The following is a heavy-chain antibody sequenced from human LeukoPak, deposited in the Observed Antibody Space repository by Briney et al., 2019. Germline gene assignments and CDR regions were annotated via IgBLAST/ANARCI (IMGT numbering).Heavy chain of an antibody. Sequence: GGSLRLSCAASGFTFSSYGMHWVRQAPGKGLEWVAFIRYDGSNKYYADSVKGRFTISRDNSKNTLYLQMNSLRAEDTAVYYCAKSRRGYSYGPNYYYYMDVWGKGTTVTISS. CDR3: AKSRRGYSYGPNYYYYMDV. CDR1: GFTFSSYG. J-gene: IGHJ6*03. CDR2: IRYDGSNK. V-gene: IGHV3-30*02. D-gene: IGHD5-18*01.